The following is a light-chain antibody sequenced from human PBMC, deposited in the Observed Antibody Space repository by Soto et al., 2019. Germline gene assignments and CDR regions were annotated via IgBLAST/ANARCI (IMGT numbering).Light chain of an antibody. CDR3: ISYTSSGTYV. CDR1: SSDIGAYNY. Sequence: QSVLTQPASVSGSPGQSIAISCTGASSDIGAYNYVSWHQQHPGKAPKLMIYDVNNRPSGVSDRFSGSKSGYTASLTISGLQAYYEAEYYCISYTSSGTYVFGTGTKVTVL. J-gene: IGLJ1*01. V-gene: IGLV2-14*03. CDR2: DVN.